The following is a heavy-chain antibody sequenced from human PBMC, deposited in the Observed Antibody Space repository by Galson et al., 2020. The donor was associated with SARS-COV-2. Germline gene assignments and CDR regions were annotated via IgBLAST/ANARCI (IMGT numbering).Heavy chain of an antibody. CDR1: GFTFSSYW. D-gene: IGHD6-19*01. Sequence: GGSLRLSCAASGFTFSSYWMSWVRQAPGKGLEWVANIKQDGSEKYYVDSVKGRFTISRDNAKNSLYLQMNSLRAEDTAVYYCARDALAVAGDRNYYYGMDVWGQGTTVTVSS. J-gene: IGHJ6*02. V-gene: IGHV3-7*01. CDR2: IKQDGSEK. CDR3: ARDALAVAGDRNYYYGMDV.